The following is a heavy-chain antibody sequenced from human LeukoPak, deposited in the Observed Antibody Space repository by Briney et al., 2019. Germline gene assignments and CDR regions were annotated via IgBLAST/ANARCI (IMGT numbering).Heavy chain of an antibody. Sequence: PSETLSLTCTVSGGSISSYYWSWLRQPPGKGLEWIGYIYYSGSTNYNPSLKSRVTISVDTSKNQFSLKLTSVTAADTAVYYCARDRTGPTYDYWGQGTLVTVSS. J-gene: IGHJ4*02. CDR1: GGSISSYY. CDR3: ARDRTGPTYDY. V-gene: IGHV4-59*12. CDR2: IYYSGST. D-gene: IGHD1-1*01.